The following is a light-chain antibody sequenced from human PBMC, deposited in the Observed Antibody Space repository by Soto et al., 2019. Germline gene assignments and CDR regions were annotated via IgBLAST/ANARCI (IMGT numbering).Light chain of an antibody. CDR1: SSNIGAGYD. CDR2: GNS. J-gene: IGLJ3*02. CDR3: QSYDSSLSGSV. Sequence: QSVLTQPPSVSGAPGQRVTISCTGSSSNIGAGYDVHWYQQLPGTAPKLLIYGNSHRPSGVPDRFSGSKSGTSASLAITGLQDEDEADYYCQSYDSSLSGSVFGGGTKLTVL. V-gene: IGLV1-40*01.